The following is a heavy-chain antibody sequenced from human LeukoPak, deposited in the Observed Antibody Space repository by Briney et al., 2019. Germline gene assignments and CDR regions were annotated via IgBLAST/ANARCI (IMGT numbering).Heavy chain of an antibody. Sequence: GGSLRLSCAASGFTFSIYWMTWVRQAPGKGLEWVANIKHNGDELNYVDSVEDRFTISRDNAKNSLYLHMTSLRAEDTAVYYCARELRTFDSWGQGTLVTVSS. CDR2: IKHNGDEL. J-gene: IGHJ4*02. V-gene: IGHV3-7*01. CDR1: GFTFSIYW. CDR3: ARELRTFDS. D-gene: IGHD3-16*01.